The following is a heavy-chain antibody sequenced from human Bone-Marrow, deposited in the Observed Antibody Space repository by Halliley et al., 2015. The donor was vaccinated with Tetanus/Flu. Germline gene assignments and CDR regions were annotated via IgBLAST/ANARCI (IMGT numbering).Heavy chain of an antibody. D-gene: IGHD2-15*01. V-gene: IGHV4-59*13. CDR1: GDSIKNYF. CDR3: ATSVVPHYYYGLDV. Sequence: TLSLTCTVTGDSIKNYFWSWIRKTPGKGLEWIGYIFSSGSTTYNPSLKSRVTISLDTSKQQFSLVVRSVAAADTGVYYCATSVVPHYYYGLDVWGQGTTVTVSS. CDR2: IFSSGST. J-gene: IGHJ6*02.